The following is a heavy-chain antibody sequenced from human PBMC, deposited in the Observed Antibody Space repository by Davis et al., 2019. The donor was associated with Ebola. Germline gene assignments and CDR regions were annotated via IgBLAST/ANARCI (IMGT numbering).Heavy chain of an antibody. CDR1: GFTFSDYY. V-gene: IGHV3-11*01. D-gene: IGHD1-14*01. J-gene: IGHJ6*02. CDR3: ARLLRGGRMKYYYGMDV. Sequence: GGSLRLSCAASGFTFSDYYMKWIRQAPGKGLEWVSYITSSGSTIYYADSVKGRFTISRDNAKKSLYLQMNSLRAEDTAVYYCARLLRGGRMKYYYGMDVWGQGTTVTVSS. CDR2: ITSSGSTI.